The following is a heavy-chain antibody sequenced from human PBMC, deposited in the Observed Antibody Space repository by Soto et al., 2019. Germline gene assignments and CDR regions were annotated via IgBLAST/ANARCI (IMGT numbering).Heavy chain of an antibody. CDR2: IWYDGSNK. V-gene: IGHV3-33*01. CDR3: ARGEGATNYFDY. D-gene: IGHD1-26*01. Sequence: QVQLVESGGGVVQPGRSLRLSCAASGFTFSSYGMHWVRQAPGKGLEWVAVIWYDGSNKYYADSVKGRFTISRDNSKNTLYLQMNSLRAEDTAVYYCARGEGATNYFDYWGQGTLVTVSS. J-gene: IGHJ4*02. CDR1: GFTFSSYG.